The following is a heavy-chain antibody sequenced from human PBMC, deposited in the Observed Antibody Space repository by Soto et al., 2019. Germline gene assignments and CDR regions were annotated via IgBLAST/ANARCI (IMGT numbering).Heavy chain of an antibody. Sequence: QVQLVQSGAEVKKPGASVKVSCKASGYTFTSYGISWVRQAPGQGLEWMGWISAYNGNTNYAQKLQGRVTMTTDTSTSTAYMELRRMRSDDTAVYYCAREVGYSGYEQQTSNYYSYYMDVWGKGTTVTVSS. V-gene: IGHV1-18*01. CDR3: AREVGYSGYEQQTSNYYSYYMDV. D-gene: IGHD5-12*01. J-gene: IGHJ6*03. CDR1: GYTFTSYG. CDR2: ISAYNGNT.